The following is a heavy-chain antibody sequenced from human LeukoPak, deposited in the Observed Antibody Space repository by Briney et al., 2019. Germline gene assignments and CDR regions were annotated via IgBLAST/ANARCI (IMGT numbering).Heavy chain of an antibody. J-gene: IGHJ4*02. V-gene: IGHV4-59*01. Sequence: SETLSLTCAVYGGSFSGYYWSWIRQPPGKGLEWIGYIYYSGSTNYNPSLKSRVTISVDTSKNQFSLKLSSVTAADTAVYYCARHFYGSGSYYFDYWGQGTLVTVSS. CDR1: GGSFSGYY. D-gene: IGHD3-10*01. CDR3: ARHFYGSGSYYFDY. CDR2: IYYSGST.